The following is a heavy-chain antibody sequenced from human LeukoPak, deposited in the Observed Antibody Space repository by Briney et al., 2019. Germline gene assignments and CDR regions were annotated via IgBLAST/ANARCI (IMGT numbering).Heavy chain of an antibody. CDR3: ARVMGYSSSSAVDY. J-gene: IGHJ4*02. D-gene: IGHD6-6*01. CDR2: MNPNSGNT. Sequence: GASVKVSCKASGYTFTSYDINWVRQATGQGLEWMGWMNPNSGNTGYAQKFQGRVTMTRNTSISTAYMELSRLRSDDTAVYYCARVMGYSSSSAVDYWGQGTLVTVSS. CDR1: GYTFTSYD. V-gene: IGHV1-8*01.